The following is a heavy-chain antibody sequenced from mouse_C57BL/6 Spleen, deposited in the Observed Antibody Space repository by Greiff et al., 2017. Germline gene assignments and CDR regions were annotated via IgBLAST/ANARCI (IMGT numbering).Heavy chain of an antibody. V-gene: IGHV1-72*01. J-gene: IGHJ2*01. CDR2: IAPNSGGT. Sequence: QVQLQQPGAELVKPGASVKLSCKASGYTFTSYWMHWVEQRPGRGLEWIGRIAPNSGGTKYNEKFKSKATLTVDKPSSTGYMQHSSLTSEDSVVYYGARGSNPGGFDYWGQGTTLTVSS. D-gene: IGHD2-5*01. CDR1: GYTFTSYW. CDR3: ARGSNPGGFDY.